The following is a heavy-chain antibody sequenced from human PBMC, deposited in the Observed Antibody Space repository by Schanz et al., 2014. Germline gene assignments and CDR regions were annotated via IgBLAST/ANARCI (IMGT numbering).Heavy chain of an antibody. CDR1: GYTFTAYG. V-gene: IGHV1-18*01. Sequence: VQSVHSGTEVQKLGASVKVSCQTSGYTFTAYGINWARQAPGQGLEWIGWISAQTGDTRYAQKMQGRVTMTRDVSATAAFLELRSLRYDDTAVYNCARDHVATADYDYFFYDLDVWATGITVIVSS. J-gene: IGHJ6*04. D-gene: IGHD3-16*01. CDR3: ARDHVATADYDYFFYDLDV. CDR2: ISAQTGDT.